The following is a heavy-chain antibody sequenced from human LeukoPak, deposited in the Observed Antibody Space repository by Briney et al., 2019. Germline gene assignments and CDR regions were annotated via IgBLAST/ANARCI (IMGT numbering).Heavy chain of an antibody. V-gene: IGHV1-46*01. CDR2: INPSGGST. CDR3: ARDSVYGSGSYQGDY. J-gene: IGHJ4*02. D-gene: IGHD3-10*01. CDR1: GGTFSSYA. Sequence: ASVKVSCKASGGTFSSYAITWVRQAPGQGLEWMGIINPSGGSTSYAQKFQGRVTMTRDTSTSTVYMELSSLRSEDTAVYYCARDSVYGSGSYQGDYWGQGTLVTVSS.